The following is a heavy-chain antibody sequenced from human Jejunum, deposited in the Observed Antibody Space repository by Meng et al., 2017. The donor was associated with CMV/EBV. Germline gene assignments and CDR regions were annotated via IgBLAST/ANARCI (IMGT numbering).Heavy chain of an antibody. CDR3: ARGLYDSSWSTFDY. V-gene: IGHV6-1*01. CDR1: GDSVSSKSAA. J-gene: IGHJ4*02. CDR2: AYYRSKWFY. Sequence: EQLQRSGPGLVKPSQTLSLICAISGDSVSSKSAAWNWIRQSPSRGLEWLGRAYYRSKWFYDYALSVKSRININPDTSKNRFSLQLNSVTPEDTAVYYCARGLYDSSWSTFDYWGQGTLVTVSS. D-gene: IGHD6-13*01.